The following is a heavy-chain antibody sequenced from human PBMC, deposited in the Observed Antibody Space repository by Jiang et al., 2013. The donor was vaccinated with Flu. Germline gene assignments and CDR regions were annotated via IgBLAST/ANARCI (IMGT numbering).Heavy chain of an antibody. V-gene: IGHV2-5*02. CDR1: GFSLSTSGVG. Sequence: KPTQTLTLTCTFSGFSLSTSGVGVGWIRQPPGKALEWLALIYWDDDKRYSPSLKSRLTITKDTSKNQVVLTMTNMDPVDTATYYCAHRGEVPGSSSSWVRLYFDYWGQGTLVTVSS. J-gene: IGHJ4*02. CDR3: AHRGEVPGSSSSWVRLYFDY. D-gene: IGHD6-6*01. CDR2: IYWDDDK.